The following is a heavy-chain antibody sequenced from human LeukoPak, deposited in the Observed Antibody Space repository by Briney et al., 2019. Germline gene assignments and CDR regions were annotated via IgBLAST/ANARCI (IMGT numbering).Heavy chain of an antibody. CDR3: ARAQVTWIQLWTEEGIDY. J-gene: IGHJ4*02. D-gene: IGHD5-18*01. CDR1: GFTFSSYA. Sequence: PGGSLRLSCAASGFTFSSYAMHWVRQAPGKGLEWGAVISYDGSNKYYADSVKGRFTISRDNSKNTVYLQMNSLRAEDTAVYYCARAQVTWIQLWTEEGIDYWGQGTLVTVSS. V-gene: IGHV3-30*04. CDR2: ISYDGSNK.